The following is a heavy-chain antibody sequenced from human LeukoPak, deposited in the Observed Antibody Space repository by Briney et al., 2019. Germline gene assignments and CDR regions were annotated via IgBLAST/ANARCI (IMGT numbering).Heavy chain of an antibody. CDR2: LSGDGSST. CDR3: TRVQAGRSGLMDV. D-gene: IGHD2-8*02. CDR1: GFTFSTYW. V-gene: IGHV3-74*03. Sequence: GGSLRLSCVAFGFTFSTYWMHWVRQAPGKGLLWVSRLSGDGSSTKYADSLKGRFTISRDNARNTLYLQMNSLTAEDTALYYCTRVQAGRSGLMDVWGRGTTVTVSS. J-gene: IGHJ6*02.